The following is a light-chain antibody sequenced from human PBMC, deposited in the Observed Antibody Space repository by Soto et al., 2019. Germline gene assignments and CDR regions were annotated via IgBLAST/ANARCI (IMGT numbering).Light chain of an antibody. CDR3: QQRSNWPLG. CDR2: DAS. J-gene: IGKJ1*01. CDR1: QSVSSY. V-gene: IGKV3-11*01. Sequence: EIVLTQSPATLSLSPGERATLSCRASQSVSSYLAWYQQKPGQGPRLLIYDASNRATGIPARFSGSGSGTDFTLTISSLEPEDFAVYYCQQRSNWPLGFGQGTKVEIK.